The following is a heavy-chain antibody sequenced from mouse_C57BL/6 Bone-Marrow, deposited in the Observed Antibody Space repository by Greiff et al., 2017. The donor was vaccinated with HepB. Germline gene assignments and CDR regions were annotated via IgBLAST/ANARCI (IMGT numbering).Heavy chain of an antibody. CDR3: ARAPYYGLAMDY. J-gene: IGHJ4*01. CDR2: IWSGGST. CDR1: GFSFTSYG. V-gene: IGHV2-2*01. Sequence: QVQLKESGPGLVQPSQSLSITCTVSGFSFTSYGVHWVRQSPGKGLEWLGVIWSGGSTDYNAAFISRLSLSKDHSKSQVFFKMNSLQADDTAIYYGARAPYYGLAMDYWGQGTSVTVSS. D-gene: IGHD2-9*01.